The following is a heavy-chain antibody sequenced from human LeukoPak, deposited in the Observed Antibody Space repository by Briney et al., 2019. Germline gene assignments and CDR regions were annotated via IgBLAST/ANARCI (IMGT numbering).Heavy chain of an antibody. CDR2: IISSSSTI. Sequence: GGSLRLSCVASGFNFNAYSLNWVRQAPGKGLEWISYIISSSSTIYYADSVKGRFTISRDNAKNSLYLQMDSLRADDTAVYYCARDRVGGRYYYGMDVWGLGTTVTVSS. CDR1: GFNFNAYS. J-gene: IGHJ6*02. CDR3: ARDRVGGRYYYGMDV. D-gene: IGHD3-16*01. V-gene: IGHV3-48*04.